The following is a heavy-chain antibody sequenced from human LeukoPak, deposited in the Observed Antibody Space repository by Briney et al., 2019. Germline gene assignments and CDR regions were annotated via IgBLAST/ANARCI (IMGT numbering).Heavy chain of an antibody. Sequence: ASVKVSCKASGGTFISYAISWVRQAPGQGLEWMGIINPSGGSTSYAQKFQGRVTMTRDTSTSTVYMELSSLRSEDTAVYYCARGHDSSGYYYDYWGQGTLVTVSS. CDR2: INPSGGST. J-gene: IGHJ4*02. CDR1: GGTFISYA. CDR3: ARGHDSSGYYYDY. D-gene: IGHD3-22*01. V-gene: IGHV1-46*01.